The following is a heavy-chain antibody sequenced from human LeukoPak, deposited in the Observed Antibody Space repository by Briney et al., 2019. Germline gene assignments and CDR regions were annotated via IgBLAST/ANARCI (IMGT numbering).Heavy chain of an antibody. CDR1: GFSVSDKY. D-gene: IGHD5-12*01. Sequence: GGSLRLSCAASGFSVSDKYMSWFRQAPGKGLQWAGFIRGKTYGGTTEYAASVKGRFTISRDDSKSIAYLQMNSLKTDDTAVYYCTRVTPLYSGYDYVPFDHWGQGTLVTVSS. CDR2: IRGKTYGGTT. V-gene: IGHV3-49*03. J-gene: IGHJ4*02. CDR3: TRVTPLYSGYDYVPFDH.